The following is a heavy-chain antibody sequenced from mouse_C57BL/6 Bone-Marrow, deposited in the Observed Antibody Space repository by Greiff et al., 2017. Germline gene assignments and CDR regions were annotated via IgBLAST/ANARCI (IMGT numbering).Heavy chain of an antibody. CDR1: GFSLTSYG. CDR2: IWRGGST. CDR3: ARNAFITTVVPFAY. D-gene: IGHD1-1*01. V-gene: IGHV2-2*01. Sequence: VQLQQSGPGLVQPSQSLSITCTVSGFSLTSYGVHWVRQSPGKGLEWLGVIWRGGSTDYNAAFISRLSISKDNSKSQVFFKMNSLQADDTAIYYCARNAFITTVVPFAYWGQGTLVTVSA. J-gene: IGHJ3*01.